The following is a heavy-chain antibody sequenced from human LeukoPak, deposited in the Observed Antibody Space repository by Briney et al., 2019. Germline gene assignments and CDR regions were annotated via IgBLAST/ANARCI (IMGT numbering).Heavy chain of an antibody. V-gene: IGHV1-69*05. J-gene: IGHJ4*02. CDR3: ATDKGYYGSGSYHYYFDY. CDR1: GGTFSSYA. D-gene: IGHD3-10*01. CDR2: IIPIFGTA. Sequence: SVKVSCKASGGTFSSYAISWVRQAPGQGLEWMGGIIPIFGTANHAQKFQGRVTITTDESTSTAYMELSSLRSEDTAVYYCATDKGYYGSGSYHYYFDYWGQGTLVTVSS.